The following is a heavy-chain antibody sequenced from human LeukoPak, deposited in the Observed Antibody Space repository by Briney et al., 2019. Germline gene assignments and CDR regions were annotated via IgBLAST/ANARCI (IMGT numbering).Heavy chain of an antibody. J-gene: IGHJ4*02. CDR3: AKDPGRSWYRVVYSSGWHDY. CDR1: GFTFSSYG. V-gene: IGHV3-30*18. D-gene: IGHD6-19*01. CDR2: ISYDGSNK. Sequence: PGGSLRLSCAASGFTFSSYGMHWVRQAPGKGLEWVAVISYDGSNKYYADSVKGRFTISRDNSKNTLYLQMNSLRAEDTAVYYGAKDPGRSWYRVVYSSGWHDYWGQGTLVTVSS.